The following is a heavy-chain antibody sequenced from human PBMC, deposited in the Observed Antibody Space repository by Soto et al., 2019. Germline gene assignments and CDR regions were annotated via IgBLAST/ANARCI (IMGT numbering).Heavy chain of an antibody. Sequence: GGSLRLSCAASGFTFSNAWMSWVRQAPGKGLEWVGRIKSKTDGGTTDYAAPVKGRFTISRDDSKNTLYLQMNSLKTEDTAVYYCTTANLVAPKVAAGFDYWGQGTLVTVSS. CDR3: TTANLVAPKVAAGFDY. J-gene: IGHJ4*02. CDR2: IKSKTDGGTT. V-gene: IGHV3-15*01. D-gene: IGHD6-13*01. CDR1: GFTFSNAW.